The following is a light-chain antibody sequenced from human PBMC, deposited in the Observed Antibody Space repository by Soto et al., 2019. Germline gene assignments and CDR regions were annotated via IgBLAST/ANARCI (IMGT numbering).Light chain of an antibody. CDR2: GAS. J-gene: IGKJ1*01. CDR1: QSVSSSH. V-gene: IGKV3-20*01. Sequence: DIVLTQSPGTLSLSPGERATLSCSASQSVSSSHLAWYQQKPGQAPRLLIYGASSRATAIPDRFSGSGSGTDFTLTINRLEPEDFAVYYCQLYGSSPPGTFGQGTKVDI. CDR3: QLYGSSPPGT.